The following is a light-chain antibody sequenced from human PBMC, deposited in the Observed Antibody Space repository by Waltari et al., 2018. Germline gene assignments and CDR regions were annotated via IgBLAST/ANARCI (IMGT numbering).Light chain of an antibody. V-gene: IGKV2-30*02. CDR3: MQGSHWPYT. J-gene: IGKJ2*01. CDR1: QSLVLGDGKTY. CDR2: KVS. Sequence: DFVLTQSPLSLPVTLGPPASIPCRSHQSLVLGDGKTYLNWFQQRPGQCPRRIIYKVSDRDSGVPDRFSGSGSGTDFTLKISRVEAEDVGIYYCMQGSHWPYTFGQGTKLEI.